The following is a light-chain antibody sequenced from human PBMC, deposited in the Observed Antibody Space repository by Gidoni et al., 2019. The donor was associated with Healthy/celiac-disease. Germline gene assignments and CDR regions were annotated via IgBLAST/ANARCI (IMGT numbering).Light chain of an antibody. CDR1: SSDVGGYNY. CDR2: DVS. J-gene: IGLJ2*01. Sequence: QSALTQPRSVSGSPGQSVTISCTGTSSDVGGYNYVSWYQQHPGKAPKLMIYDVSKRPSGVPDRFSGSKSGNTASLTISGLQAEDEADYYCSSYAGSYTLVFGGGTKLXVX. V-gene: IGLV2-11*01. CDR3: SSYAGSYTLV.